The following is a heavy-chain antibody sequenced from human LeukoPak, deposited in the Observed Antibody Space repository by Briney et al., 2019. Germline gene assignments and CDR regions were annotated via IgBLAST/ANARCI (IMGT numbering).Heavy chain of an antibody. J-gene: IGHJ5*02. Sequence: GGSLRLSGTASGFTFRRYNMNWVRKAPGKGLGWFSSISGSSSYLYSAHPVKGRFTIPRDNAKNSLYLQMNSLRAEDTAVYYCARRAARSYNWFDPWGQGTLVTVSS. V-gene: IGHV3-21*01. CDR3: ARRAARSYNWFDP. CDR1: GFTFRRYN. D-gene: IGHD6-6*01. CDR2: ISGSSSYL.